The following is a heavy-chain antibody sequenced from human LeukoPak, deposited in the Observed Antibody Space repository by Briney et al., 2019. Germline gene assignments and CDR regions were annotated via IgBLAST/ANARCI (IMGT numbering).Heavy chain of an antibody. CDR2: IYHSGST. D-gene: IGHD3-22*01. CDR1: GYSISSGYY. J-gene: IGHJ3*02. CDR3: ARGARGYYDSSGAFDI. V-gene: IGHV4-38-2*02. Sequence: SETLSLTCTVSGYSISSGYYWGWIRQPPGKGLEWIGSIYHSGSTYYNPSLKSRVTISVDTSKNQFSLKLSSVTAADTAVYYCARGARGYYDSSGAFDIWGQGTMVTVSS.